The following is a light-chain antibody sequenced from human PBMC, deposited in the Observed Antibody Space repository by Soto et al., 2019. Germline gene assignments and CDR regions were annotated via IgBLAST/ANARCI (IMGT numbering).Light chain of an antibody. Sequence: EIVMTQSPATLSVSPGERATLSCRASRSVSSNLAWYQQKPGQAPRLLIYGASTRATGIPARFSGSVSGTEFTLTISSLQSEDFAVYYCQQYNNWPQTFGQGTKLEIK. CDR1: RSVSSN. J-gene: IGKJ2*01. V-gene: IGKV3-15*01. CDR2: GAS. CDR3: QQYNNWPQT.